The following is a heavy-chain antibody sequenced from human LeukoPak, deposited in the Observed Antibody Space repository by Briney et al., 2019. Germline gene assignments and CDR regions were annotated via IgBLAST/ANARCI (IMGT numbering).Heavy chain of an antibody. D-gene: IGHD5-18*01. J-gene: IGHJ4*02. V-gene: IGHV3-7*01. CDR2: IKQDGSEK. Sequence: PGGSLRLSCAASGFTFSSYWMSWVRQAPGKGLEWVANIKQDGSEKYYVDSVRGRFTISRDNAKNSLYLQMNSLRAEDTAVYYCARGTPYSYGRGYYFDYWGQGTLVTVSS. CDR3: ARGTPYSYGRGYYFDY. CDR1: GFTFSSYW.